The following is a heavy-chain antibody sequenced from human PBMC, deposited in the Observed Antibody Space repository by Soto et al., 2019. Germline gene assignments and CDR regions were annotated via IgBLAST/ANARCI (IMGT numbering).Heavy chain of an antibody. D-gene: IGHD3-22*01. CDR2: ISGSGGTT. V-gene: IGHV3-23*01. CDR3: AKVERDDYDSSGYYSSPLF. J-gene: IGHJ4*02. Sequence: GGSLRLSCAASGFTLSSYAMSWVRQAPGKGLEWVSAISGSGGTTYYADSVKGRFTISRDTSKNTLYLQMNSLRAEDTAVYYCAKVERDDYDSSGYYSSPLFWGQGTLVTVSS. CDR1: GFTLSSYA.